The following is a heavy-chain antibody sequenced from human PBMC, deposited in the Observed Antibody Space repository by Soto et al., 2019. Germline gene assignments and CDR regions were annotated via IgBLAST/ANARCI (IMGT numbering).Heavy chain of an antibody. CDR1: GFTFSSYA. V-gene: IGHV3-23*01. CDR3: ARRAATGRYLDY. CDR2: ISNSGGGT. J-gene: IGHJ4*02. Sequence: GGSLRLSCEASGFTFSSYAMSWVRQAPGMGLEWVSSISNSGGGTYYADSVKGRFTISRDNSKNTLYLQMNSLRVEDTAVYSCARRAATGRYLDYWGQGALVTVSS. D-gene: IGHD6-25*01.